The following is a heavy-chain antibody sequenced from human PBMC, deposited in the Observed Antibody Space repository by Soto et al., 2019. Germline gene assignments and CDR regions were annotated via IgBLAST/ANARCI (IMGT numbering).Heavy chain of an antibody. CDR3: AKDVYSSSWYFGPNWFDP. D-gene: IGHD6-13*01. Sequence: ASVKVSCKASGYTFTTYRINWVRQAPGQGLGWMGRINPNNVYTNYAQKFQGRLTVTTDTSTNTLYLQMNSLRAEDTAVYYCAKDVYSSSWYFGPNWFDPWGQGTLVTVSS. CDR2: INPNNVYT. V-gene: IGHV1-18*04. CDR1: GYTFTTYR. J-gene: IGHJ5*02.